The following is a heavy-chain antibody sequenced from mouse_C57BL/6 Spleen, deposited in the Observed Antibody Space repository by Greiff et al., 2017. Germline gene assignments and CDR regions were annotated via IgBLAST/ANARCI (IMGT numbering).Heavy chain of an antibody. CDR1: GISITTGNYR. CDR2: IYYSGTI. Sequence: EVKLQESGPGLVKPSQTVFLTCTVTGISITTGNYRWSWIRQFPGNKLEWIGYIYYSGTITYNPSLTSRTTITRDTPKNQFFLEMNSLTAEDTATYYCAREVYDYDGYYYAMDYWGQGTSVTVSS. J-gene: IGHJ4*01. V-gene: IGHV3-5*01. CDR3: AREVYDYDGYYYAMDY. D-gene: IGHD2-4*01.